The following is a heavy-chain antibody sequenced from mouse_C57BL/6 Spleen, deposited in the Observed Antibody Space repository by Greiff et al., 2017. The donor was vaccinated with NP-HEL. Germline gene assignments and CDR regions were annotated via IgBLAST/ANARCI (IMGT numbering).Heavy chain of an antibody. J-gene: IGHJ2*01. D-gene: IGHD1-1*01. V-gene: IGHV1-85*01. CDR2: IYPRDGST. CDR3: ARRGKITTVVAPFDY. Sequence: QVQLQQSGPELVKPGASVKLSCKASGYTFTSYDINWVKQRPGQGLEWIGWIYPRDGSTKYNEKLKGKATLTVDTSSSTAYMDLHSLTSEDSAVYFCARRGKITTVVAPFDYWGQGTTLTVSS. CDR1: GYTFTSYD.